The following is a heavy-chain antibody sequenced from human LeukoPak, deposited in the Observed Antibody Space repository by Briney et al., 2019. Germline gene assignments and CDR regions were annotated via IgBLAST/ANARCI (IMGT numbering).Heavy chain of an antibody. Sequence: PSETLSLTCTVSGGSISSSSYYWGWIRQPPGKGLEWIGSIYYSGSTYYNPSLKSRVTISVDTSKNQFSLKLSSVTAADTAVYYCGAILAGYLYNWFDPWGQGTLVTVSS. J-gene: IGHJ5*02. V-gene: IGHV4-39*07. D-gene: IGHD3-9*01. CDR2: IYYSGST. CDR3: GAILAGYLYNWFDP. CDR1: GGSISSSSYY.